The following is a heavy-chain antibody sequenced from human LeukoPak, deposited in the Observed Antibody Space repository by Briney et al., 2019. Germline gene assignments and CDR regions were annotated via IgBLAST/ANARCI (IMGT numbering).Heavy chain of an antibody. J-gene: IGHJ6*03. Sequence: ASVKVSCKASGYTFTSYGISWVRQAPGQGLEWMGWISAYNGNTNYAQKLQGRVTMTTDTSTSTAYMELRSLRSDGTAVYYCARVDYGDYGGYYYYYMDVWGKGTTVTVSS. V-gene: IGHV1-18*01. CDR2: ISAYNGNT. CDR3: ARVDYGDYGGYYYYYMDV. D-gene: IGHD4-17*01. CDR1: GYTFTSYG.